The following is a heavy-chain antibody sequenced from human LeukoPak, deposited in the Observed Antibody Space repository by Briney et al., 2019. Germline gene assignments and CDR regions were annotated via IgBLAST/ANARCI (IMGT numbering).Heavy chain of an antibody. D-gene: IGHD3-22*01. Sequence: SETLSLTCTVSGGSISSGGYYWSWIRQHPGKGLEWIGYIYYSGSTYYNPSLKSRVTISVDTSKNQFSLKLSPVTAADTAVYYCARGNYYDSSGYHGAFDIWGQGTMVTVSS. J-gene: IGHJ3*02. V-gene: IGHV4-31*03. CDR1: GGSISSGGYY. CDR3: ARGNYYDSSGYHGAFDI. CDR2: IYYSGST.